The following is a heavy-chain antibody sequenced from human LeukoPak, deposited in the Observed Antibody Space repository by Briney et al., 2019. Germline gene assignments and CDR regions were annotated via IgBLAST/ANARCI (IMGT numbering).Heavy chain of an antibody. V-gene: IGHV3-53*01. CDR2: IYSGGST. Sequence: GGSLILSCAASGVTFSSYSMNWVRQAPGQGLEWVSLIYSGGSTCYADSVKGRFTISRDSSKNTLYLQMNSLRAEDTAVYYCARAPRYCSGGSCSDYWGQGTLVTVSS. CDR1: GVTFSSYS. CDR3: ARAPRYCSGGSCSDY. J-gene: IGHJ4*02. D-gene: IGHD2-15*01.